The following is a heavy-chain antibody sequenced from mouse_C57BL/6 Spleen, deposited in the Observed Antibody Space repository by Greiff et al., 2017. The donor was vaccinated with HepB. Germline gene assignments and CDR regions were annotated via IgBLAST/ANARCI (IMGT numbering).Heavy chain of an antibody. V-gene: IGHV1-78*01. CDR3: ARWLLPPGYWYFDV. D-gene: IGHD2-3*01. CDR2: IYPRDGST. J-gene: IGHJ1*03. Sequence: VKVVESDAELVKPGASVKISCKVSGYTFTDHTIHWMKQRPEQGLEWIGYIYPRDGSTKYNEKFKGKATLTADKSSSTAYMQLNSLTSEDSAVYFCARWLLPPGYWYFDVWGTGTTVTVSS. CDR1: GYTFTDHT.